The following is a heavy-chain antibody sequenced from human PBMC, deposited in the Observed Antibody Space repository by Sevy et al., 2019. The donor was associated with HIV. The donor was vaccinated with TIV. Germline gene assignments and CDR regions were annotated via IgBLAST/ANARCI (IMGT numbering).Heavy chain of an antibody. CDR1: GYTLTELS. CDR3: ATGGSGYPGMDV. D-gene: IGHD3-22*01. J-gene: IGHJ6*02. CDR2: FDPEDGET. Sequence: ASVKVSCKVSGYTLTELSMHWVRQAPGKGLEWMGGFDPEDGETIYAQKFQGRVTMTEDTSTDTAYMELSSLRSEDTAVYYRATGGSGYPGMDVWGQGTTVTVSS. V-gene: IGHV1-24*01.